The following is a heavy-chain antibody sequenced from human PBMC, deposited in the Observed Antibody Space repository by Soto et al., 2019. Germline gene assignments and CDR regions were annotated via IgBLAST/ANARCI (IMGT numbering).Heavy chain of an antibody. V-gene: IGHV3-7*01. CDR3: ARDPNIVATMGSIYYYYGMEV. J-gene: IGHJ6*02. CDR2: IKQDGSEK. CDR1: GFTFSSYW. D-gene: IGHD5-12*01. Sequence: GGSLRLSCAASGFTFSSYWMSWVRQAPGKGLEWVANIKQDGSEKYYVDSVKGRFTISRDNAKNSLYLQMNSLRAEDTAVYYCARDPNIVATMGSIYYYYGMEVWGQGTTVTVS.